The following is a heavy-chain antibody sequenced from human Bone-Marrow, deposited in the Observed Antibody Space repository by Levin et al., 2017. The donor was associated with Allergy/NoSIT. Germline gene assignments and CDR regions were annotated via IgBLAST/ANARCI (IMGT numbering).Heavy chain of an antibody. CDR2: IDWDDDT. Sequence: RVSGPTLVKATQTLTLTCTFSGFSLNPGGMRVSWIRQPPGKALEWLARIDWDDDTFYSSSLETRLTISKDASKNQVVLMMSNMDPVDTGTYYCARMSSCINGVCHFDYWGQGMLVTVAS. D-gene: IGHD2-8*01. J-gene: IGHJ4*02. V-gene: IGHV2-70*17. CDR3: ARMSSCINGVCHFDY. CDR1: GFSLNPGGMR.